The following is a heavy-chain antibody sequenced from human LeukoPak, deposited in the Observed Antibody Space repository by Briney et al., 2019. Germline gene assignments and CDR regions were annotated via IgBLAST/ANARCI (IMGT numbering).Heavy chain of an antibody. CDR1: GGSFSGYY. Sequence: NPSETLSLTCAVYGGSFSGYYWSWIRQPPGKGLEWIGEINHSGSTNYNPSLKSRVTISVDTSKNQFSLKLSSVTAADTAVYYCARGWRIVVVPAAIRFDPWGQGTLVTVSS. CDR3: ARGWRIVVVPAAIRFDP. V-gene: IGHV4-34*01. CDR2: INHSGST. D-gene: IGHD2-2*01. J-gene: IGHJ5*02.